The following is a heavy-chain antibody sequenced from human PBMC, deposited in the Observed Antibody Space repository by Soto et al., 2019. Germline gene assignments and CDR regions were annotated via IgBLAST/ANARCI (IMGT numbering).Heavy chain of an antibody. CDR1: GFTFSSYG. CDR2: IWYDAGNK. Sequence: QVQLVESGGGVVQPGRSLRLSCAASGFTFSSYGMHWVRQAPGKGLEWVAVIWYDAGNKYYADSVKCRFTISRDNSKNTLYLQMNSLRAEDTAVYYCARDCAGYSSGWYQRGGFDYWGQGTLVTVSS. J-gene: IGHJ4*02. D-gene: IGHD6-19*01. CDR3: ARDCAGYSSGWYQRGGFDY. V-gene: IGHV3-33*01.